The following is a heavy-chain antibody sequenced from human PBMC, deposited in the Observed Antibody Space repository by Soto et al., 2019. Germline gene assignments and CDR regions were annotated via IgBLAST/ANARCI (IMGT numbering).Heavy chain of an antibody. J-gene: IGHJ5*02. D-gene: IGHD6-19*01. V-gene: IGHV4-39*01. Sequence: QLQLQESGPGLVKPSETLSLTCTVSGGSISSAGYYWGWIRQPPGKGLEWIGSIYYSGSTYYNPSLKSRVTISVDTSKNQFSLKLSSVTAADTAVYYCARHSSGWYNWFDPWGQGTLVTVSS. CDR3: ARHSSGWYNWFDP. CDR2: IYYSGST. CDR1: GGSISSAGYY.